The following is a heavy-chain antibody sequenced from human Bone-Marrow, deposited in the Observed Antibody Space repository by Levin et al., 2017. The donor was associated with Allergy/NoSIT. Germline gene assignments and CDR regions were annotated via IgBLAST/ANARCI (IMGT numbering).Heavy chain of an antibody. D-gene: IGHD3-22*01. V-gene: IGHV1-69*13. CDR3: ATCYDSSGYPGGTNWFDP. J-gene: IGHJ5*02. Sequence: SVKVSCKASGGTFSSYAISWVRQAPGQGLEWMGGIIPIFGTANYAQKFQGRVTITADESTSTAYMELSSLRSEDTAVYYCATCYDSSGYPGGTNWFDPWGQGTLVTVSS. CDR2: IIPIFGTA. CDR1: GGTFSSYA.